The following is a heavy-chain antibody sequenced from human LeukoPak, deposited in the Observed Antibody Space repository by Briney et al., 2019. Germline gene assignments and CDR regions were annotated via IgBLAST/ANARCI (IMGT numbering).Heavy chain of an antibody. CDR2: ISSSSSYK. CDR1: GFTFSSYS. D-gene: IGHD1-1*01. Sequence: PGGSLRLSCAASGFTFSSYSMNWVRQAPGKGLEWVSSISSSSSYKYYTDSVKGRFTISRDNAKNSLYLQMNSLGAEDTAVYYCARSAAGTYYWGQGTLVTVSS. CDR3: ARSAAGTYY. V-gene: IGHV3-21*01. J-gene: IGHJ4*02.